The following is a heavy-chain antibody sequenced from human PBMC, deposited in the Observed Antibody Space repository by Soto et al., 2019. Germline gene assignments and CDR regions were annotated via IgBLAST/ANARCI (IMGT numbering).Heavy chain of an antibody. CDR1: GESFIGYY. CDR2: INHRGST. V-gene: IGHV4-34*01. CDR3: ARPDIVTTHWFDP. D-gene: IGHD5-12*01. J-gene: IGHJ5*02. Sequence: VRLQQWGAGLLKPSETLSLTCAVYGESFIGYYLTWIRQPTGKGLEWIGEINHRGSTNYNPSLKSRVTISIAASKNPFSLNLTSVTDADTSVYYCARPDIVTTHWFDPWRQGTLVTVSS.